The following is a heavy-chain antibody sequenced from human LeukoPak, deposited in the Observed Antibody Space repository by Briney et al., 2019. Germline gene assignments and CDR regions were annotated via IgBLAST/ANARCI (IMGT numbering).Heavy chain of an antibody. D-gene: IGHD5-12*01. CDR3: AKDIVATISSSGWFDY. Sequence: HPGRSLRLSCAASGFTFDDYAMHWVRQAPGKGLEWVSLISWDGGSTYYADSVKGRFTISRDNSKNSLYLQMNSLRAEDTALYYCAKDIVATISSSGWFDYWGQGTLVTVSS. CDR2: ISWDGGST. J-gene: IGHJ4*02. V-gene: IGHV3-43D*03. CDR1: GFTFDDYA.